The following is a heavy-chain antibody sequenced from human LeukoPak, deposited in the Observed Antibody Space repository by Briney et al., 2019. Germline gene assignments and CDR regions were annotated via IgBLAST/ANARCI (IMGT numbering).Heavy chain of an antibody. CDR2: IIPIFGTA. CDR1: GDTFSSYA. V-gene: IGHV1-69*06. Sequence: ASVKVSCKASGDTFSSYAISWVRQAPGQGLEWLGGIIPIFGTANYAQKFQGSFTITADKSTSTAYLELSSLRSEDTAVYFCERXXNGXTMVRGVRDYYYYMDVWGKGTTVTVSS. J-gene: IGHJ6*03. D-gene: IGHD3-10*01. CDR3: ERXXNGXTMVRGVRDYYYYMDV.